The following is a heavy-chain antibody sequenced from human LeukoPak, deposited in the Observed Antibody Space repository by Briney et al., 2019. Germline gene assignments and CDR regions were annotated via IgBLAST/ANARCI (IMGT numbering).Heavy chain of an antibody. J-gene: IGHJ4*02. Sequence: ASVKVSCKTSGYTFTNYYIHWVRQAPGQGLEWMGRIDPNTGGTKSAKNFQGRVTMTRDTSTSTVYMELSSLRSEDTAVYYCARDMRVAVAGLISWGQGTLVTVSS. CDR1: GYTFTNYY. D-gene: IGHD6-19*01. CDR3: ARDMRVAVAGLIS. V-gene: IGHV1-2*06. CDR2: IDPNTGGT.